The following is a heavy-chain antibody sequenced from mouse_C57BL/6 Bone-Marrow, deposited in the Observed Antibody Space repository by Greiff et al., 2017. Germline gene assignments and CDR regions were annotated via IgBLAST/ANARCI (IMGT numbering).Heavy chain of an antibody. CDR3: ARYYYGSSRSDV. D-gene: IGHD1-1*01. Sequence: QVQLQQSGAELARPGASVKLSCKASGYTFTSYGISWVKQRTGQGLEWIGEIYPRSGNTYYNEKFKGKATLTADKSSSTAYMELRSLTSEESAVYFCARYYYGSSRSDVWGTGTTVTVSS. CDR2: IYPRSGNT. V-gene: IGHV1-81*01. CDR1: GYTFTSYG. J-gene: IGHJ1*03.